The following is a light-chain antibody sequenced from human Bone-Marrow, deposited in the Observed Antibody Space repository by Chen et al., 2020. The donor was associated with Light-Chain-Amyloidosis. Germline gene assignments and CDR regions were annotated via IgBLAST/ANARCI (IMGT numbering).Light chain of an antibody. J-gene: IGKJ1*01. CDR2: RAS. CDR3: QQYGSSPWT. CDR1: LSVTSNY. Sequence: IVLTQSPGTLSLSPGERATLSCRASLSVTSNYLAWYQQKSGQAPRLLIYRASSRATGIPDRFSGSGSETDFTLTITRLEPEDFAVYYCQQYGSSPWTFGQGTKVEIK. V-gene: IGKV3-20*01.